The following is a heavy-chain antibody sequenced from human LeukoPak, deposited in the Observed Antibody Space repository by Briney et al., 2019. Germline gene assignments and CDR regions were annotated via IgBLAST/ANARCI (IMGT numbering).Heavy chain of an antibody. CDR1: RFTFSSYS. CDR3: ARSGITMVRGVKPYYFDY. CDR2: ISSSSSYI. J-gene: IGHJ4*02. D-gene: IGHD3-10*01. Sequence: GGSLRLSCAASRFTFSSYSMNWVRQAPGKGLEWVSSISSSSSYIYYADSVKGRFTISGDNAKNSLYLQMNSLRAEDTAVYYCARSGITMVRGVKPYYFDYWGQGTLVTVSS. V-gene: IGHV3-21*01.